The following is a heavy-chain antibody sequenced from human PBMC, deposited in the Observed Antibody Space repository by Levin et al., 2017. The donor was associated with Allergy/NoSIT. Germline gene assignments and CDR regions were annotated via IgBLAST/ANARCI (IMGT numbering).Heavy chain of an antibody. CDR2: INHSGST. CDR1: GGSFSGYY. CDR3: ARVFSRVVVAATPRRTYYFDY. Sequence: SETLSLTCAAYGGSFSGYYWSWIRQPPGKGLEWIGEINHSGSTNYNPSSKSRVTISADTSTNQFFLKQSTVTAADTAVYFCARVFSRVVVAATPRRTYYFDYWGQGTLVTVSS. V-gene: IGHV4-34*01. J-gene: IGHJ4*02. D-gene: IGHD2-15*01.